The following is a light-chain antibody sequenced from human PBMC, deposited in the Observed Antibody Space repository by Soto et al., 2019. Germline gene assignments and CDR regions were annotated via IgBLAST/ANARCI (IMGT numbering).Light chain of an antibody. V-gene: IGKV3D-20*02. CDR1: QSVSSSY. CDR2: GAS. Sequence: EIVLTQSPGTLSLSPGERATLSCRASQSVSSSYLAWYQQKPGQAPRLLIYGASSRATGIPDRFSGSGSGTDFTLTISRLEPEDFAVYYCQQRSNWPLSYTFGQGTKLEIK. CDR3: QQRSNWPLSYT. J-gene: IGKJ2*01.